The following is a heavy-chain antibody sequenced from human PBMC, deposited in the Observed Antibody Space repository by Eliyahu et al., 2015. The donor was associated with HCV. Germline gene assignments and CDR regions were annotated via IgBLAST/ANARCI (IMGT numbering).Heavy chain of an antibody. CDR1: GFTFSSXW. J-gene: IGHJ6*02. V-gene: IGHV3-74*01. CDR2: INSXGSST. Sequence: EVQLXESGGGLVQXGGSLRLSGAASGFTFSSXWXHWVRQAPGKGLVWVSRINSXGSSTSYADSVKGRFTISRDNAKNTLYLQMXSLRAEDTAVYYCARDLSARGAGYYYYGMDVWGQGTTVTVSS. CDR3: ARDLSARGAGYYYYGMDV. D-gene: IGHD2/OR15-2a*01.